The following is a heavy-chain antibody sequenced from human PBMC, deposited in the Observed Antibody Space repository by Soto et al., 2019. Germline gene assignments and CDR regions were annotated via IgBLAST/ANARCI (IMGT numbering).Heavy chain of an antibody. V-gene: IGHV1-46*01. CDR1: GYTFTSYY. CDR3: ARDYDSSGYPRYYFDY. D-gene: IGHD3-22*01. J-gene: IGHJ4*02. Sequence: QVQLVQSGAEVKKPGASVKVSCKASGYTFTSYYMHWVRQAPGQGLEWMGIINPSGGSTSYAQKFPGRVTMTRDTSTSTFYMELSSLRSEDTAVYYCARDYDSSGYPRYYFDYWGQGTLVTVSS. CDR2: INPSGGST.